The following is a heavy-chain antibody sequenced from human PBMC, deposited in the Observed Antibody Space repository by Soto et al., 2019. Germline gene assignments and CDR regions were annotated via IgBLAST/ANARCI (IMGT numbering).Heavy chain of an antibody. CDR1: GGTFGSYA. CDR2: IIPIPGTA. CDR3: ARPQGSSTSLEIYYYYYYGMDV. Sequence: QVQLVQSGAEVKKPGSSVKVSCKASGGTFGSYAISWVRQAPGQGLEWMGGIIPIPGTANYAQKFQGRVTIATNESTSTAYMELISLRSEDTAVYYCARPQGSSTSLEIYYYYYYGMDVWGQGTTVTVSS. V-gene: IGHV1-69*01. D-gene: IGHD2-2*01. J-gene: IGHJ6*01.